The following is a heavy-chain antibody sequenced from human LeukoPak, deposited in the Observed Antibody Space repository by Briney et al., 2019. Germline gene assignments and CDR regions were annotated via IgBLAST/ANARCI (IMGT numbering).Heavy chain of an antibody. CDR1: GFTFSSYA. J-gene: IGHJ3*02. CDR3: ASLKLGEMATITGGDAFDI. V-gene: IGHV3-64*01. Sequence: PGGSLRLSCAASGFTFSSYAMHWVRQAPGKGLEYASAISSNGGSTYYANSVKGRFTISRDNSKNTLYLQMGSLRAEDMAVYYCASLKLGEMATITGGDAFDIWGQGTMVTVSS. CDR2: ISSNGGST. D-gene: IGHD5-24*01.